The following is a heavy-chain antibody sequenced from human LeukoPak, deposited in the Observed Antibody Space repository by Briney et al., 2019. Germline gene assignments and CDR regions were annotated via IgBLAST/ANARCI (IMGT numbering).Heavy chain of an antibody. CDR1: GFTFSFYS. D-gene: IGHD3-10*01. V-gene: IGHV3-21*01. CDR3: AREFGGSASGAGY. CDR2: MSVSSGLI. Sequence: GGSLRLSCAASGFTFSFYSMNWVRQAPGKGLEWVSSMSVSSGLIYYADSMKGRFTVSRDNAKNSLYLQMNSPRAEDTAVYYCAREFGGSASGAGYWGQGTLVTVSS. J-gene: IGHJ4*02.